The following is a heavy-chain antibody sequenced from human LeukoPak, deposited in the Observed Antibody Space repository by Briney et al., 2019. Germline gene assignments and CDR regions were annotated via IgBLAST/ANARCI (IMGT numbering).Heavy chain of an antibody. D-gene: IGHD2-2*01. Sequence: PSETLSLTCTVSGGSISSYYWSWIRQPPGKGLEWIGYIYYSGSTNYNPSLKSRVTISVDTSKNQFSLKLSSVTAADTAVYYCARLLAFGSTAFDPWGQGTLVTVSS. J-gene: IGHJ5*02. V-gene: IGHV4-59*08. CDR3: ARLLAFGSTAFDP. CDR2: IYYSGST. CDR1: GGSISSYY.